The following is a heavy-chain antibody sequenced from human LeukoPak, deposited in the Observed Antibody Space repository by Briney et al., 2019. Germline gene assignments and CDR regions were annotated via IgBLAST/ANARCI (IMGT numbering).Heavy chain of an antibody. Sequence: SETLSLTCAVYGGSFSGYYWSWIRQPPGKGLEWIGEINHSGSTNYNPSLKSRVTISVDTSKNQFSLKLSSVTAADTAVYYCARGRPWTTVTRYFDYWGQGTPVTVSS. CDR2: INHSGST. D-gene: IGHD4-17*01. J-gene: IGHJ4*02. V-gene: IGHV4-34*01. CDR3: ARGRPWTTVTRYFDY. CDR1: GGSFSGYY.